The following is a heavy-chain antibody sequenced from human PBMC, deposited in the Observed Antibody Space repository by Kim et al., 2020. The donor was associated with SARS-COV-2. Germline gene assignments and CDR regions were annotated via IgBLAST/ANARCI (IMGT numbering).Heavy chain of an antibody. J-gene: IGHJ4*02. D-gene: IGHD3-10*01. Sequence: STDYTPSLKSRVTISVDTSKNQFSLKLSSVTAADTAVYYCALSGGELFRYWGQGTLVTVSS. CDR3: ALSGGELFRY. V-gene: IGHV4-39*01. CDR2: ST.